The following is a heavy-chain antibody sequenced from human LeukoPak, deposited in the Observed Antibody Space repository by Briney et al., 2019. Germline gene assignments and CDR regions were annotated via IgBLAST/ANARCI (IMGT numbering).Heavy chain of an antibody. J-gene: IGHJ4*02. CDR2: ISAYNGNT. CDR3: ARVARCRSTSCYGDY. Sequence: ASVKVSCKASGYTFTSYGISWVRQAPGQGLEWMGWISAYNGNTNYAQKLQGRVTMTTDTSTSTAYMELRSLRSDDTAVYYCARVARCRSTSCYGDYWGQGTLVTVSS. CDR1: GYTFTSYG. V-gene: IGHV1-18*01. D-gene: IGHD2-2*01.